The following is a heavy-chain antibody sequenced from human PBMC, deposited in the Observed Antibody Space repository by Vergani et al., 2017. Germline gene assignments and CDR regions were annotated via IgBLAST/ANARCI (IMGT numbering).Heavy chain of an antibody. J-gene: IGHJ3*02. CDR3: ATDLNELHNRITDPDAFDI. D-gene: IGHD1-14*01. CDR2: FDPEDGET. V-gene: IGHV1-24*01. CDR1: GGTFGSHT. Sequence: QVQLEQSGAEVKKPGSSVTVSCRASGGTFGSHTISWVRQAPGQGLEWMGGFDPEDGETIYAQKFQGRVTMTEDTSTDTAYMELSSLRSEDTAVYYCATDLNELHNRITDPDAFDIWGQGTMVTVSS.